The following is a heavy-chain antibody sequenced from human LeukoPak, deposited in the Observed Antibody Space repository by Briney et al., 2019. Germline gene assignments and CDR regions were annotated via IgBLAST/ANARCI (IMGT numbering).Heavy chain of an antibody. CDR2: INPNTGRT. CDR1: GYTFTDYF. CDR3: ARGVLFGDYVD. Sequence: ASVKVSCKASGYTFTDYFMHWIRQAPGQGLEWMGRINPNTGRTDYTQKFRGRVTMTRDTSVATAYMEVTRLRSDDTAVYYCARGVLFGDYVDWARGTLVTVSS. V-gene: IGHV1-2*06. J-gene: IGHJ4*02. D-gene: IGHD4-17*01.